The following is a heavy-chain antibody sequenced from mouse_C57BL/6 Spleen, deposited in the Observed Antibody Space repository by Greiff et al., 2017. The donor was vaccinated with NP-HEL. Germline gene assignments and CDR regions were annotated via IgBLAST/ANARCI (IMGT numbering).Heavy chain of an antibody. V-gene: IGHV5-4*01. CDR2: ISDGGSYT. D-gene: IGHD2-3*01. CDR3: ARGSLYDGYCFDY. CDR1: GFTFSSYA. Sequence: DVQLVESGGGLVKPGGSLKLSCAASGFTFSSYAMSWVRQTPEKRLEWVATISDGGSYTYYPDNVKGRFTISRDNAKNNLYLQMSHLKSEDTAMYYCARGSLYDGYCFDYWGQGTTLTVSS. J-gene: IGHJ2*01.